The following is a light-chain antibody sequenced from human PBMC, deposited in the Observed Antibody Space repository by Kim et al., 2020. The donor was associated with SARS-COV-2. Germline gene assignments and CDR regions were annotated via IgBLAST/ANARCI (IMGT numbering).Light chain of an antibody. J-gene: IGKJ2*01. CDR2: KAS. CDR3: QHYSRFPYT. Sequence: TSVGDRVTLTCRASQSVNDGLAWYQQKPGKAPRLVIYKASILETGVPSRFSGSGFGTEFTLTISSLQPDDFATYYCQHYSRFPYTFGQGTKVDIK. CDR1: QSVNDG. V-gene: IGKV1-5*03.